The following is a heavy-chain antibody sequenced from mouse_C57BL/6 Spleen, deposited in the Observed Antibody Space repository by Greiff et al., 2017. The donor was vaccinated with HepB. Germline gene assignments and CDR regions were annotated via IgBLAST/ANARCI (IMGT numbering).Heavy chain of an antibody. CDR1: GYTFTSYW. CDR2: INPSSGYT. CDR3: ARSDGSDY. Sequence: VQLQQSGAELAKPGASVKLSCKASGYTFTSYWMHWVKQRPGQGLEWIGYINPSSGYTKYNQKFKDKAILTADKSSSTAYMQLSSLTYEDSAVYYCARSDGSDYWGQGTTLTVSS. J-gene: IGHJ2*01. V-gene: IGHV1-7*01. D-gene: IGHD1-1*01.